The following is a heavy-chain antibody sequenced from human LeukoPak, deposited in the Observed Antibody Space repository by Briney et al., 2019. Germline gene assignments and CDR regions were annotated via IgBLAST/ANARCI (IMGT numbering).Heavy chain of an antibody. CDR2: ISTSSSYI. Sequence: PGGSLRLSCAASGFTFSTYSMNWVRQAPGKGLEWVSSISTSSSYIYYADSVKGRFTISRDNAKKSVYLQMNSLRVEDTAVYYCARDGRTPGMYYFDYWGQGTLVTVSS. D-gene: IGHD1-1*01. V-gene: IGHV3-21*04. CDR3: ARDGRTPGMYYFDY. CDR1: GFTFSTYS. J-gene: IGHJ4*02.